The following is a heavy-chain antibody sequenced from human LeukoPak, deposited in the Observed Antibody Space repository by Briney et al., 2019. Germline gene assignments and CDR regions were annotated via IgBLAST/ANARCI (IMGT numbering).Heavy chain of an antibody. J-gene: IGHJ6*03. CDR1: GGSFSGYY. CDR3: ARRVYDINPPGRDPRVLYYYYYYMDV. V-gene: IGHV4-34*01. D-gene: IGHD3-9*01. Sequence: SETLSLTCAVYGGSFSGYYWSWIRQPPGKGLEWIGEINHSGSTNYNPSLESRVTISVDTSKNQFSLKLSSVTAADTAVYYCARRVYDINPPGRDPRVLYYYYYYMDVWGKGTTVTISS. CDR2: INHSGST.